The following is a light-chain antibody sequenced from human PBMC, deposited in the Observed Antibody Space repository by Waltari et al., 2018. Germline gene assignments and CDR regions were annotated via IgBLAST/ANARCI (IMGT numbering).Light chain of an antibody. CDR1: TAVVGDNP. Sequence: VLPQQRSAAGTLVHRFTTSSLEGTAVVGDNPVIWYQQLPGTAPKVLIYNDDQRPWGVPDRFSVSKSGPSASLAISGLQSDDEGDYYCAARDDSLNVWVFGGGTKVTVL. V-gene: IGLV1-44*01. CDR2: NDD. CDR3: AARDDSLNVWV. J-gene: IGLJ3*02.